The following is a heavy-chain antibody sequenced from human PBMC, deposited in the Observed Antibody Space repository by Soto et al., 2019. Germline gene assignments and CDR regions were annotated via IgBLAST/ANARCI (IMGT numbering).Heavy chain of an antibody. CDR3: ARSEEDSDYYYYGMDV. J-gene: IGHJ6*02. V-gene: IGHV6-1*01. CDR2: TYCRSRWYS. CDR1: GDTVSSNSVA. D-gene: IGHD2-15*01. Sequence: PSQTLSLTCVDSGDTVSSNSVAWNWVRQSPSRGLEWLGRTYCRSRWYSDYAVSVRSRIDINADTSKNQVSLQLNSVTPEDTAVYYCARSEEDSDYYYYGMDVWGQGTTVTVSS.